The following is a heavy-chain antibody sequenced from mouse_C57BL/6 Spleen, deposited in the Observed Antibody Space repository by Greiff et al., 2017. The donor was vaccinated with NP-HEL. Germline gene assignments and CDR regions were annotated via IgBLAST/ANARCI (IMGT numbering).Heavy chain of an antibody. CDR3: ASFDYGSSPLCY. CDR1: GFSLTSYG. J-gene: IGHJ2*01. Sequence: VKLMESGPGLVAPSPSLTISCTVSGFSLTSYGVSWVRQPPGKGLEWLGVIWGDGSTNYYSAHISRPGIIKVNTKCQVFLKLNSLRTDDTTTYYCASFDYGSSPLCYWGKGTTLTVAS. V-gene: IGHV2-3*01. CDR2: IWGDGST. D-gene: IGHD1-1*01.